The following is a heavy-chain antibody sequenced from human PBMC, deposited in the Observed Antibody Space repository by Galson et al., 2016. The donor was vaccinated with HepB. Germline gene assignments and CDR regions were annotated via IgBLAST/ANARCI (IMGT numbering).Heavy chain of an antibody. J-gene: IGHJ4*02. Sequence: SQRLSCVPSGLNFNIQYMSWLRPPPGKDLECVSFVSDTGSTVPLADSVRGRFTVSKDNSKNSLYPEMNSLRVEDTAVYYCATVHYYQIREWGQGTLVIVSS. V-gene: IGHV3-11*04. D-gene: IGHD3-10*02. CDR1: GLNFNIQY. CDR2: VSDTGSTV. CDR3: ATVHYYQIRE.